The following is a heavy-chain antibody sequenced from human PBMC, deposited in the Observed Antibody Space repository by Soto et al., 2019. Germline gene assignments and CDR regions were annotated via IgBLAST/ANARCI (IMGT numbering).Heavy chain of an antibody. D-gene: IGHD3-10*01. J-gene: IGHJ4*01. CDR1: GGSISNGGYY. CDR2: IHYSGST. V-gene: IGHV4-31*03. Sequence: TLSLTSTVSGGSISNGGYYWNWVRHHPGEGLEWIGYIHYSGSTWYNPSLESRVTISVDTSKDQFSLKLRSVTAADTAVYYCARVRGSGSYAAYYFDSWGQGTLVTSPQ. CDR3: ARVRGSGSYAAYYFDS.